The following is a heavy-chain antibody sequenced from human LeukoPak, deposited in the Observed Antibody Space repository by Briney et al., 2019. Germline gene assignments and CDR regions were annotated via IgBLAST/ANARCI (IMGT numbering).Heavy chain of an antibody. V-gene: IGHV4-4*02. J-gene: IGHJ4*02. CDR2: IYHSGST. CDR3: ARVGITIFGVASKDFDY. D-gene: IGHD3-3*01. Sequence: SETLSLTCGVSGGSISGSYWWSWVRQPPGKGLEWIGEIYHSGSTNYNPSLKSRVTISMDKSKNQFSLKLSSVTAADTAVYYCARVGITIFGVASKDFDYWGQGTLVTVSS. CDR1: GGSISGSYW.